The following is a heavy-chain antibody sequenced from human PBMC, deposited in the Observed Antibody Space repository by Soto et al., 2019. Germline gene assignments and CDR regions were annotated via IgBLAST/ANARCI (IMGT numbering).Heavy chain of an antibody. J-gene: IGHJ4*02. CDR3: IRDMKYSYYFEAGH. CDR1: GFTFGDSA. V-gene: IGHV3-49*04. D-gene: IGHD5-18*01. Sequence: EVHVVESGGGLVQPGQSLRLSCFASGFTFGDSAFSWVRQAPGKGLEWVGFIRTKTFGGTAEYAASVKGRFSISRDDSKSIAYLQMNSLKPEDTAVYYCIRDMKYSYYFEAGHWGQGTLVTVSS. CDR2: IRTKTFGGTA.